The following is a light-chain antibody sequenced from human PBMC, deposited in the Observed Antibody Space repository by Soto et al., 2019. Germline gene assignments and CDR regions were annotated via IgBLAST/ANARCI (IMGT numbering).Light chain of an antibody. CDR3: QQYNNWPQT. Sequence: EIVRTQSPATLSVSTGERATLSCRASQSVSSNLAWYQQKPGQAPRLLIYGASTRATGIPARFSGSGSGTEFTPTISSLQSEDFAVYYCQQYNNWPQTFGQGTKV. CDR1: QSVSSN. CDR2: GAS. V-gene: IGKV3-15*01. J-gene: IGKJ1*01.